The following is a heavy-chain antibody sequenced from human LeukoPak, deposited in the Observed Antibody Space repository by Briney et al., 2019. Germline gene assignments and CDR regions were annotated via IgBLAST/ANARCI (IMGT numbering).Heavy chain of an antibody. V-gene: IGHV1-69*06. Sequence: SVKVSCKASGYTFIDYYIHWVRQAPGQRLEWMGGIIPIFGTANYAQKFQGRVTITADKSTSTAYMELSSLRSEDTAVYYCARQMGDDNWFDPWGQGTLVTVPS. D-gene: IGHD1-26*01. J-gene: IGHJ5*02. CDR3: ARQMGDDNWFDP. CDR1: GYTFIDYY. CDR2: IIPIFGTA.